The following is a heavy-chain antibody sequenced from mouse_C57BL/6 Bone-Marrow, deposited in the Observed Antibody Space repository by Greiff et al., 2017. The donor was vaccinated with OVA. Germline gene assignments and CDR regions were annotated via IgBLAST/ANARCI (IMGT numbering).Heavy chain of an antibody. V-gene: IGHV7-3*01. J-gene: IGHJ2*01. D-gene: IGHD1-1*01. Sequence: EVKLMESGGGLVQPGGSLSLSCAASGFTFTDYYMSWVRQPPGKALEWLGFIRNKANGYTTEYSASVKGRFTISRDTSQSILYLQMNALRAEDSATYYGARDPPHYYGSIPFDYWGQGTTLTVSS. CDR3: ARDPPHYYGSIPFDY. CDR1: GFTFTDYY. CDR2: IRNKANGYTT.